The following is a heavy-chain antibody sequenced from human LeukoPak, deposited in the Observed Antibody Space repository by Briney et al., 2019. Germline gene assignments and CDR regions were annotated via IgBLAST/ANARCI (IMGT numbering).Heavy chain of an antibody. Sequence: ASVKVSCKASGYTFTGYYMHWVRQAPGQGLEWMGWINPNSGGTNYAQKFQGRVTMTRDTSISTAYMELSRLRSDDTAVFYCARGAGGFGEFDFDYWGQGTLVIVSS. CDR3: ARGAGGFGEFDFDY. D-gene: IGHD3-10*01. V-gene: IGHV1-2*02. CDR2: INPNSGGT. CDR1: GYTFTGYY. J-gene: IGHJ4*02.